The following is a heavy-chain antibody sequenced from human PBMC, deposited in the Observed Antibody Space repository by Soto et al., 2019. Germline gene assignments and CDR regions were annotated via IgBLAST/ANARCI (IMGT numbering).Heavy chain of an antibody. V-gene: IGHV3-48*03. Sequence: EVQLVESGGGVVQPGGSLRLSCAASGFTFSSYEMNWVRQAPGKGLEWVSYISSSGRTIYYADSVKGRFTISRDNAKNSLYLQKNSLRAEDTAVYYCARAGNNWNDGARADLDYWGQGTLVTVSS. J-gene: IGHJ4*02. CDR3: ARAGNNWNDGARADLDY. CDR1: GFTFSSYE. CDR2: ISSSGRTI. D-gene: IGHD1-20*01.